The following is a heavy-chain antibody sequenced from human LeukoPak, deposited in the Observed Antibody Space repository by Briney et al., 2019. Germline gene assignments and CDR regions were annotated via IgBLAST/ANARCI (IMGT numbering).Heavy chain of an antibody. V-gene: IGHV4-61*02. CDR1: GGSISSGSYY. Sequence: PSETLSLTCTVSGGSISSGSYYWSWIRQPAGKGLEWIGRIYTSGSTNYNPSLKSRVTISVDTSKNQFSLKLSSVTAADTAVYYCARGGWSGYFDYWGQGTLVTVSS. D-gene: IGHD3-3*01. J-gene: IGHJ4*02. CDR3: ARGGWSGYFDY. CDR2: IYTSGST.